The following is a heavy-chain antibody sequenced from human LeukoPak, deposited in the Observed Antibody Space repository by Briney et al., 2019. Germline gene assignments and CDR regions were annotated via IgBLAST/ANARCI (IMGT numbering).Heavy chain of an antibody. J-gene: IGHJ5*02. D-gene: IGHD2-21*02. Sequence: ASVKVSCKASGYTFTSYYMHWVRQAPGQGLEWMGIINPSGGSTSYAQKFQGRVTITADESTSTAYMELSSLRSEDTAVYYCARDKTNVVVTALGWFDPWGQGTLVTVSS. V-gene: IGHV1-46*01. CDR2: INPSGGST. CDR3: ARDKTNVVVTALGWFDP. CDR1: GYTFTSYY.